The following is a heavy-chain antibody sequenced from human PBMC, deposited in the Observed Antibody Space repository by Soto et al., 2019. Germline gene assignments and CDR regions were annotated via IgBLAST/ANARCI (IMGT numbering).Heavy chain of an antibody. CDR2: INPNSGVT. V-gene: IGHV1-2*02. CDR1: AYTVRYY. CDR3: ARDVGGVNWLDP. Sequence: QVQLVQSGAEVRKPGASVKVSCKASAYTVRYYMHWVRQAPGQGLEWIGWINPNSGVTKYAQKFQGRVTMTRDTSITTAYLELSRLNSDDTAVYYGARDVGGVNWLDPWGQGTLVTVSS. D-gene: IGHD1-26*01. J-gene: IGHJ5*02.